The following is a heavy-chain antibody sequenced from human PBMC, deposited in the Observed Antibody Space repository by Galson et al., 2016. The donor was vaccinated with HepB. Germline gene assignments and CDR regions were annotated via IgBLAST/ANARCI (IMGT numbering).Heavy chain of an antibody. CDR2: IDHSGRT. CDR3: ARGGIRAMV. D-gene: IGHD2-8*01. CDR1: GGYISSGGFS. Sequence: TLSLTCAVSGGYISSGGFSWNWIRQPPGRGLEWIGYIDHSGRTSCNPSLKSRLTISLDLSENQFALNVTSVTAADTAVYYCARGGIRAMVWGHGTPVTVTS. V-gene: IGHV4-30-2*01. J-gene: IGHJ4*01.